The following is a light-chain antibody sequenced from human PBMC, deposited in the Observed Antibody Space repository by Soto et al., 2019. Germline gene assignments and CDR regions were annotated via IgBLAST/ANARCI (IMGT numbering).Light chain of an antibody. CDR2: GNS. J-gene: IGLJ1*01. CDR3: NSQRSSGTRV. V-gene: IGLV1-44*01. CDR1: SSNIGFNA. Sequence: QSVLTQPPSASGTPGQRVTLSCSGSSSNIGFNAVNWYQQLPGTAPKLVMHGNSQRPSGVPDRFSGSKSGYTASLTISGLQAEDEADYYCNSQRSSGTRVFGTGTKVTVL.